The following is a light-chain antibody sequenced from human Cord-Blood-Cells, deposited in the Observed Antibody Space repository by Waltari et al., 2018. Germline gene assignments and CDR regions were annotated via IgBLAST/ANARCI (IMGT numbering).Light chain of an antibody. Sequence: QSALAQPASVSGSPGQSITISCTGTSSDVGGYNYVSCYQQLPGKAPKLWIYYVSNRPLGVSNRFSGSKSGNTASLTISGLQAEDEADYYCSSYTSSSTLGVFGGGTKLTVL. CDR3: SSYTSSSTLGV. V-gene: IGLV2-14*01. J-gene: IGLJ3*02. CDR2: YVS. CDR1: SSDVGGYNY.